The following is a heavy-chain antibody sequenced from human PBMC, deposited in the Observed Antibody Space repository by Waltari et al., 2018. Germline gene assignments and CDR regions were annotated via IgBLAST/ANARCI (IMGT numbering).Heavy chain of an antibody. CDR1: GFTFSNCS. D-gene: IGHD3-10*01. Sequence: EVQLVESGGGLVKPGGSLRRSCAASGFTFSNCSMHWVRQAPGKGLEWVSSITSSSYIYYADSVKGRFTISRDNAKNSLYLQMNSLRAEDTAVYYCARDHYYGSGTYSSFDYWGQGTLVTVSS. V-gene: IGHV3-21*01. CDR3: ARDHYYGSGTYSSFDY. J-gene: IGHJ4*02. CDR2: ITSSSYI.